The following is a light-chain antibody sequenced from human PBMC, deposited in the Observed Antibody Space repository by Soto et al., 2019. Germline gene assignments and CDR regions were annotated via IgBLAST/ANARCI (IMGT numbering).Light chain of an antibody. Sequence: QAVVTQEPSLTVSPGGTVTLTCASSTGAVSSGHFQSWIQQRPGQAPRTLIYSRSNKHSWTPARFSGSLLGDKAALTLSGVQPEDETDYYCLLYYGGAWVFGGGTKLTVL. CDR1: TGAVSSGHF. J-gene: IGLJ3*02. CDR3: LLYYGGAWV. CDR2: SRS. V-gene: IGLV7-43*01.